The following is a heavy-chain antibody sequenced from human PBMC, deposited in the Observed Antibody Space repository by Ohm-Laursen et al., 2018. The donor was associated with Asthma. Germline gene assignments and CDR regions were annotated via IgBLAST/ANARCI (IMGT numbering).Heavy chain of an antibody. J-gene: IGHJ4*02. CDR1: GYTFTGYY. CDR3: ARERGSSWPYYFDY. V-gene: IGHV1-2*04. CDR2: INPNSGGT. D-gene: IGHD6-13*01. Sequence: SSVKVSCKASGYTFTGYYMHWVRQAPGQGLEWMGWINPNSGGTNYAQKFQGWVTMTRDTSISTAYMELSRLRSDDTAVYYCARERGSSWPYYFDYWGQGTLVTVSS.